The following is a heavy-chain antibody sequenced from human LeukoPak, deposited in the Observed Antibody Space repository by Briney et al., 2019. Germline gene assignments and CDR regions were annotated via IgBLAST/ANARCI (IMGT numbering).Heavy chain of an antibody. CDR1: GGSISSGSYY. J-gene: IGHJ4*02. V-gene: IGHV4-61*02. CDR2: IYTSWST. Sequence: SQTLSLTCTVSGGSISSGSYYWSWIRQPAGKGLEWIGRIYTSWSTNYNPLLKSRVTISVDTSKNQFSLKLSSVTAADTAVYYCARYCGGDCYSYYFDYWGQGALVTVSS. CDR3: ARYCGGDCYSYYFDY. D-gene: IGHD2-21*02.